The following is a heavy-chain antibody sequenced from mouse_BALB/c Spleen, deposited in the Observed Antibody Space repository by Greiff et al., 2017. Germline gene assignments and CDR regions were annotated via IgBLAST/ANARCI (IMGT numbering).Heavy chain of an antibody. J-gene: IGHJ3*01. CDR3: ARNYYGNPFAY. CDR1: GFNIKDTY. V-gene: IGHV14-3*02. CDR2: IDPANGNT. D-gene: IGHD2-1*01. Sequence: VHVKQSGAELVKPGASVKLSCTASGFNIKDTYMHWVKQRPEQGLEWIGRIDPANGNTKYDPKFQGKATITADTSSNTAYLQLSSLTSEDTAVYYCARNYYGNPFAYWGQGTLVTVSA.